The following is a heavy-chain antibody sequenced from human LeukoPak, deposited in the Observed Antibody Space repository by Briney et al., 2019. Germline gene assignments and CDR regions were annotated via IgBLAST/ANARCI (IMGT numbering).Heavy chain of an antibody. Sequence: GGSLRLSCAASGFTFSSYAMSWVRQAPGKGLEWVSAISGSGGSTYYADSVKGRSTISRDNSKNTLYLQTNSLRAEDTAVYYCAKESSWENNFDYWGQGTLVTVSS. CDR1: GFTFSSYA. V-gene: IGHV3-23*01. CDR3: AKESSWENNFDY. J-gene: IGHJ4*02. D-gene: IGHD6-13*01. CDR2: ISGSGGST.